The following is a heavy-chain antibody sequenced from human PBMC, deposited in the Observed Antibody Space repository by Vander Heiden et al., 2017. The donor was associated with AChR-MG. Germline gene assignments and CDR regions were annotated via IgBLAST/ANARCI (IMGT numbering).Heavy chain of an antibody. J-gene: IGHJ4*02. D-gene: IGHD1-26*01. CDR1: GFSLSNARMG. CDR3: ARMPLYYQPAFDY. V-gene: IGHV2-26*01. CDR2: IFSNDEK. Sequence: QVTLKESGPVLVTPTETLTLTCTVSGFSLSNARMGVSWIRQPPGKALEWLAHIFSNDEKSYSTSLKSRLTISKDTSKSQVVLTMTNMDPVDTATYYCARMPLYYQPAFDYWGQGTLVTVSS.